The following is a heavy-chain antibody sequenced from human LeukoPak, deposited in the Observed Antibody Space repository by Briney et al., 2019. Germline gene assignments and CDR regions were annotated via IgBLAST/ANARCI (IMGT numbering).Heavy chain of an antibody. V-gene: IGHV4-30-4*01. CDR1: GGSISSGDYY. CDR3: ARGHYDSSGYYYEEDWFDP. Sequence: PSETLSLSCTVSGGSISSGDYYWSWIRQPPGKGLEWIGYIYYSGSTYYNPSLKSRVTISVDTSKNQFSLKLSSVTAADTAVYYCARGHYDSSGYYYEEDWFDPWGQGTLVTVSS. CDR2: IYYSGST. D-gene: IGHD3-22*01. J-gene: IGHJ5*02.